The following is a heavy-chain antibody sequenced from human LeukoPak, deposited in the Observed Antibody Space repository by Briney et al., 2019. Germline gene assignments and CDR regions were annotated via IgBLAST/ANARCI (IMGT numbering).Heavy chain of an antibody. V-gene: IGHV3-33*01. Sequence: GRSLRLSCAASGFTFSSYGMHWVRQAPGKGLEWVAVIWYDGSNKYYADSVKGRFTISRDNSKDTLYLQMNSLRAEDTAVYYCARDKPPPYYYDSSGIFDYWGQGTLVTVSS. J-gene: IGHJ4*02. CDR3: ARDKPPPYYYDSSGIFDY. D-gene: IGHD3-22*01. CDR1: GFTFSSYG. CDR2: IWYDGSNK.